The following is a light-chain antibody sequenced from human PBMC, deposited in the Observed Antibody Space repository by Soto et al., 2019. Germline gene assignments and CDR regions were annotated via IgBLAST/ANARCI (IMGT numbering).Light chain of an antibody. CDR3: QQYNDWRT. Sequence: EIVMTQSPATLSVSPGEGATLSCRASQSVSSNLAWYQHKPGQAPRLLIYGASTRDTGLPARFSGSGSGTEFTLTISRLQSEDVAVYYCQQYNDWRTFGQGTKVEIK. V-gene: IGKV3-15*01. J-gene: IGKJ1*01. CDR2: GAS. CDR1: QSVSSN.